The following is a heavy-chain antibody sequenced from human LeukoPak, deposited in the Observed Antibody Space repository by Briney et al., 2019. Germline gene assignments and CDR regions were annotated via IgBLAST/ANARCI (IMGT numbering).Heavy chain of an antibody. CDR1: GYTFTSYY. CDR3: ARDPYYDFWSGDTHFDY. Sequence: GASVKVSCKASGYTFTSYYMHWVRQAPGQGLEWMGIINPSGGSTSYAQKFKGRVTMTRDTSTSTVYMERSSLRSEDTAVYYCARDPYYDFWSGDTHFDYWGQGTLVTVSS. J-gene: IGHJ4*02. V-gene: IGHV1-46*01. D-gene: IGHD3-3*01. CDR2: INPSGGST.